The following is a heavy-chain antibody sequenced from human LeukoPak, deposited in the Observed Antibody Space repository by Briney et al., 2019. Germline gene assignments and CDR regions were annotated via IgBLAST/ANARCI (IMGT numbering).Heavy chain of an antibody. CDR3: ARRSGYTYRSVDFAY. Sequence: SETLSLTCTVSGASISSSPYYWGWIRQPPGKGLEWIGSIYYSGSPSYNPSLISSATLSVDTSNNQLSLKVRSATAADAAVYYCARRSGYTYRSVDFAYCGQGILVTASS. CDR2: IYYSGSP. V-gene: IGHV4-39*01. D-gene: IGHD5-18*01. CDR1: GASISSSPYY. J-gene: IGHJ4*02.